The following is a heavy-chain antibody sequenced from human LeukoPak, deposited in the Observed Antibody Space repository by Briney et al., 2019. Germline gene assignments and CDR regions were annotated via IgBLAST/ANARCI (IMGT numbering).Heavy chain of an antibody. J-gene: IGHJ4*02. V-gene: IGHV3-23*01. D-gene: IGHD6-19*01. CDR3: VKGSLYSSGCYDY. Sequence: GGSLRLSCAASGFTFRSYAMHWVRQVSGKGLEWVSGISGSGVGSYYADCVKGRFSISRDSSNKTLLLQMNSLRVEDTAVYYCVKGSLYSSGCYDYWGQGTLVSVSA. CDR1: GFTFRSYA. CDR2: ISGSGVGS.